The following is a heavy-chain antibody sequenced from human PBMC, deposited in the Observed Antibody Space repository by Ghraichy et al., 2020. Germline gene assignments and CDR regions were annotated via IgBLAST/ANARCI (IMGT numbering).Heavy chain of an antibody. CDR3: AREAPYYDFWSGYYGRGYYGMDV. J-gene: IGHJ6*02. CDR1: GGSISSYY. D-gene: IGHD3-3*01. CDR2: IYYSGST. Sequence: SETLSLTCTVSGGSISSYYWSWIRQPPGKGLEWIGYIYYSGSTNYNPSLKSRVTISVDTSKNQFSLKLSSVTAADTAVYYCAREAPYYDFWSGYYGRGYYGMDVWGQGTTVTVSS. V-gene: IGHV4-59*01.